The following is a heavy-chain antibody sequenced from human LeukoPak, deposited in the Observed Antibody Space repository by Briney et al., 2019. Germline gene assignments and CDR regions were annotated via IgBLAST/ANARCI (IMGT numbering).Heavy chain of an antibody. CDR3: ARGPYDSSGYYYGSKQFDY. CDR1: GYTFTSYY. J-gene: IGHJ4*02. V-gene: IGHV1-46*01. CDR2: INPSGGST. D-gene: IGHD3-22*01. Sequence: ASVKVSCKASGYTFTSYYMHWVRQAPGQGLEWMGIINPSGGSTSYAQKFQGRVTMTRDTSTSTVYMELSSLRSEDTAVYYCARGPYDSSGYYYGSKQFDYWGQGTLVTVSS.